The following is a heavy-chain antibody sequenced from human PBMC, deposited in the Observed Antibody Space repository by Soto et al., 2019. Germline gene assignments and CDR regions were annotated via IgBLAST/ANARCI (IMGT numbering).Heavy chain of an antibody. Sequence: GASVKVSCKASGYTFTSYDINWVRQATGQGLEWMGWMNPNSGNTGYAQKFQGRVTMTRNTSISTAYMELSSLRSEDTAVYYCARDNSSPTFEYNWFDPWGQGTLVTVSS. CDR1: GYTFTSYD. V-gene: IGHV1-8*01. CDR3: ARDNSSPTFEYNWFDP. D-gene: IGHD6-13*01. CDR2: MNPNSGNT. J-gene: IGHJ5*02.